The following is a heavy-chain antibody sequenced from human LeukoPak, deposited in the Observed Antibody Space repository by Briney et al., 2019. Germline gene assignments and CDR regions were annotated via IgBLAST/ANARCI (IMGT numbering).Heavy chain of an antibody. CDR3: ARDFGRWFLDY. V-gene: IGHV3-48*03. CDR1: GFTFSNYE. D-gene: IGHD4-23*01. J-gene: IGHJ4*02. Sequence: GGSLRLSCAASGFTFSNYEMNWVRQAPGKGLEWVSFISRSGATIYYTDSVKGQFTISRDNAKNSLYLQMNSLRAEDTAVYYCARDFGRWFLDYWGQGTLVTVSS. CDR2: ISRSGATI.